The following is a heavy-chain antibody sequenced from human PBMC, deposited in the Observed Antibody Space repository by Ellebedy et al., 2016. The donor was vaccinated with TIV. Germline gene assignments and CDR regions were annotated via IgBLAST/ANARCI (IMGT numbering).Heavy chain of an antibody. V-gene: IGHV5-51*01. CDR1: GYTFSSYW. CDR2: IYPGDSDT. CDR3: ARRSADYGMAV. J-gene: IGHJ6*02. Sequence: PGGSLRLSCKGSGYTFSSYWIGWVRQLPGKGLEWMGIIYPGDSDTRYSPSFQGQVTFSADRSISTAYLQWSSLKASDTAMYYCARRSADYGMAVWGQGTTVIVSS.